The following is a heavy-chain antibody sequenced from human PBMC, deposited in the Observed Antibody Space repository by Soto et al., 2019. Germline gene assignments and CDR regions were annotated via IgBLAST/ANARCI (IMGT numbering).Heavy chain of an antibody. J-gene: IGHJ4*02. V-gene: IGHV3-74*01. CDR2: INSDGSST. CDR3: ARGSVYSGYDQPAYFDY. CDR1: GFTFSSYW. Sequence: EVQLVESGGGLVQPGGSLRLSCAASGFTFSSYWMHWVRQAPGKGLAWVSRINSDGSSTSYADSVKGRFTISRDNAKNTLYLQMNSLRAEDTAVYYCARGSVYSGYDQPAYFDYWGQGTLVTVSS. D-gene: IGHD5-12*01.